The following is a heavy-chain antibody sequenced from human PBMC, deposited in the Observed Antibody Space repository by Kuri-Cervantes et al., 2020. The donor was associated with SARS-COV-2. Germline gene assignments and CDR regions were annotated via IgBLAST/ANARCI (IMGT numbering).Heavy chain of an antibody. Sequence: GESLKISCAASGFTVSSNYMSWVRQAPGKGLEWVSAISGSGETTHYADSVKGRFTISRDNSKTTLYLQMNSLRAEDTAVYYCGLASGSSYSPNYWGQGTLVTVSS. J-gene: IGHJ4*02. V-gene: IGHV3-23*01. CDR1: GFTVSSNY. CDR2: ISGSGETT. D-gene: IGHD3-10*01. CDR3: GLASGSSYSPNY.